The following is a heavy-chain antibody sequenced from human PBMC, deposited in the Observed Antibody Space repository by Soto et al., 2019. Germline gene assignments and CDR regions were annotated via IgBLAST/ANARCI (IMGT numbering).Heavy chain of an antibody. D-gene: IGHD6-19*01. V-gene: IGHV6-1*01. Sequence: HSQTLSLTCAISGDSVSSNSAAWNWIRQSPSRGLEWLGRTYYRSKWYNDYAVSVKSRITINPDTSKNQFSLQLNSVTPEDTAVYYCARMGSKAVAGGGWFDPWGQGTLVTVSS. CDR3: ARMGSKAVAGGGWFDP. J-gene: IGHJ5*02. CDR2: TYYRSKWYN. CDR1: GDSVSSNSAA.